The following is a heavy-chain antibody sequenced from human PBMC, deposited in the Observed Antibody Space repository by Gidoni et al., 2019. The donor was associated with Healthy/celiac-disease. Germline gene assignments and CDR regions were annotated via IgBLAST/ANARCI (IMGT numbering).Heavy chain of an antibody. CDR2: ISSSSSYI. D-gene: IGHD3-22*01. J-gene: IGHJ6*02. Sequence: VRQAPGKGLEWVSSISSSSSYIYYADSVKGRFTISRDNAKNSLYLQMNSLRAEDTAVYYCARVSKKIVVVITRYYYYGMDVWGQGTTVTVSS. CDR3: ARVSKKIVVVITRYYYYGMDV. V-gene: IGHV3-21*01.